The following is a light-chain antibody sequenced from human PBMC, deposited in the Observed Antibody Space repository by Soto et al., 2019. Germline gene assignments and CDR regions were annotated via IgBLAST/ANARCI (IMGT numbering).Light chain of an antibody. CDR1: QSVSRSY. CDR3: QQYNNRPS. CDR2: DIS. Sequence: EIVLAQSPGTLSLSPGEGATLSSRASQSVSRSYLAWYKQRPGQAPRLLIYDISNRATGVPARLSGSGSETEFTLTIRSMQSEDFAVYFCQQYNNRPSFGHGTRLEIK. J-gene: IGKJ5*01. V-gene: IGKV3-15*01.